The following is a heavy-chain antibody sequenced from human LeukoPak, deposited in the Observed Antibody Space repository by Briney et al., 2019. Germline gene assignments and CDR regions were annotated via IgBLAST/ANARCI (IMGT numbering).Heavy chain of an antibody. CDR1: GLIVSNNY. CDR2: IYSGGST. CDR3: ARGIVVAATWDYFDY. V-gene: IGHV3-53*01. J-gene: IGHJ4*02. Sequence: PGGSLRLSCAASGLIVSNNYMSWVRQAPGEGPEWVSVIYSGGSTYYADSVKGRFTISRDNSKNTLYLQMNSLRAEDTAVYYCARGIVVAATWDYFDYWGQGTLVTVSS. D-gene: IGHD6-19*01.